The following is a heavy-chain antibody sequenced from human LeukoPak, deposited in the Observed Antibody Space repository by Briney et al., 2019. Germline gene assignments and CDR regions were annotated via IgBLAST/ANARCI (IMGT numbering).Heavy chain of an antibody. D-gene: IGHD1-26*01. CDR3: ARQPHRAGGPLRSFDI. CDR1: GYSFTSYW. J-gene: IGHJ3*02. CDR2: IYPGDSDT. Sequence: PGESLKISCKGSGYSFTSYWIGWVRQMPGKGLEWMGIIYPGDSDTRYSPSFQGQVTISADRSISTAYLQWNSLKASDTAIYFCARQPHRAGGPLRSFDIWGQGTMVTVSS. V-gene: IGHV5-51*01.